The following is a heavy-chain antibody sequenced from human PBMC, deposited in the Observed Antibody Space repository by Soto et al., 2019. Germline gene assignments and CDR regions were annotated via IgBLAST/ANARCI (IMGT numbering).Heavy chain of an antibody. CDR2: IIPIFGTA. V-gene: IGHV1-69*13. J-gene: IGHJ5*02. CDR1: GGTFSSYA. D-gene: IGHD6-6*01. CDR3: AWSYSSSPDWFYP. Sequence: SVKVSCKASGGTFSSYAISWVRQAPGQGLEWMGGIIPIFGTANYAQKFQGRVTITADESTSTAYMELSSLRSEDTAVYYCAWSYSSSPDWFYPWGQGTLVPVSA.